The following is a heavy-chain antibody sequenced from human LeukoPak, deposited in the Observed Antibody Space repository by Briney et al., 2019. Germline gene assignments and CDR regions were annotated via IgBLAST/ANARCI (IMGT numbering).Heavy chain of an antibody. J-gene: IGHJ5*02. CDR3: ARVPGVRGVWFDP. Sequence: PSQTLSLTCTVSGGSISSGGYYWSWIRQHPGKGPEWIGYIYYSGSTYYNPSLKSRVTISVDTSKNQFSLKLSSVTAADTAVYYCARVPGVRGVWFDPWGQGTLVTVSS. V-gene: IGHV4-31*03. CDR2: IYYSGST. D-gene: IGHD3-10*01. CDR1: GGSISSGGYY.